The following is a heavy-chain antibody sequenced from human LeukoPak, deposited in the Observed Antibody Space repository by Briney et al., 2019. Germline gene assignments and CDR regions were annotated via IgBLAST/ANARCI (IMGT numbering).Heavy chain of an antibody. Sequence: PSETLSLTCTVSGGSISSGDYYWSWIRQPPGTGLEWIGYIYYSGSTNYNPSLKSRVTISVDTSKNQFSLKLSSVTAADTAVYYCARRIFMVRGVTNWFDPWGQGTLVTVSS. CDR2: IYYSGST. J-gene: IGHJ5*02. CDR1: GGSISSGDYY. CDR3: ARRIFMVRGVTNWFDP. D-gene: IGHD3-10*01. V-gene: IGHV4-61*08.